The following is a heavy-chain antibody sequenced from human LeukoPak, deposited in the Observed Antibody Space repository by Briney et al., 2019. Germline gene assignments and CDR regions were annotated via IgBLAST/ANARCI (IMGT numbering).Heavy chain of an antibody. Sequence: GGSLRLSCAASGFNFSDYWMNWVRQAPGKGLEWGSYISSSSSYIYYADSVKGRFTISRDNAKNSLFLQMNSLRAEDTAVYYCARDFFASGDYPTFDYWGQGTLVTVSS. CDR3: ARDFFASGDYPTFDY. CDR2: ISSSSSYI. V-gene: IGHV3-21*01. CDR1: GFNFSDYW. D-gene: IGHD7-27*01. J-gene: IGHJ4*02.